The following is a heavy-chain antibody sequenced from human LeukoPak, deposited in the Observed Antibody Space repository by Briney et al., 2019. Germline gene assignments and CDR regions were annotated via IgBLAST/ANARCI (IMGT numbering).Heavy chain of an antibody. CDR2: ISSSGSTI. CDR1: GFTFSDYY. J-gene: IGHJ4*02. D-gene: IGHD3-9*01. Sequence: GGSLRLSCAASGFTFSDYYMSWIRQAPGKGLEWVSYISSSGSTIYYADSVKGRFTISRDNAKNSLYLQMNSLRAEDTAVYYCARLRYYDILTGPETIFLHQYYFDYRGQGTLVTVSS. CDR3: ARLRYYDILTGPETIFLHQYYFDY. V-gene: IGHV3-11*01.